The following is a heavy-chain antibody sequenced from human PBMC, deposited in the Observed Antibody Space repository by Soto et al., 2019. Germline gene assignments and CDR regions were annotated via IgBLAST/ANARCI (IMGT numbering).Heavy chain of an antibody. Sequence: EVQLVESGGGLVNPGGSLRLSCAASGFTFSGYSMNWVRQAPGKGLEWVSSIGTSRTYIYYADSVKGRFTISRDNAENSLYLQINSLGAEDAAVYYCARTGTKIDWYFVLWGRGTLVTVSS. D-gene: IGHD1-1*01. V-gene: IGHV3-21*01. J-gene: IGHJ2*01. CDR2: IGTSRTYI. CDR3: ARTGTKIDWYFVL. CDR1: GFTFSGYS.